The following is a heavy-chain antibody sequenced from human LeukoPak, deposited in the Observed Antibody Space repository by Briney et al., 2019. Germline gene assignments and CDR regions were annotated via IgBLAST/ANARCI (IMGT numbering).Heavy chain of an antibody. CDR3: ARPEKTYYGPSEAYYYGMDV. J-gene: IGHJ6*02. CDR1: GFTFSSYS. D-gene: IGHD3-22*01. CDR2: ISSSSSYI. Sequence: GGSLRLSCAASGFTFSSYSMNWVRQAPGKGLEWVSSISSSSSYIYYADSVKGRFTISRDNAKNSLYLQMNSLRAEDTAVYYCARPEKTYYGPSEAYYYGMDVWGQGTTVTVSS. V-gene: IGHV3-21*01.